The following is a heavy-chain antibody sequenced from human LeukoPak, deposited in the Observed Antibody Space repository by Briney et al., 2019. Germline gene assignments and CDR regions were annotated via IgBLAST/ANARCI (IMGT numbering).Heavy chain of an antibody. D-gene: IGHD1-26*01. J-gene: IGHJ4*02. Sequence: SETLSLTCNVSGASISSYYWSWIRQPPGKGLEWIGYVYYSGSTNYNPSLKGRVTMSVDTSKNQCSLRLTSVTAADTAVYYCASLGVTTGRYFDYWGQGTLVTVSS. V-gene: IGHV4-59*01. CDR2: VYYSGST. CDR1: GASISSYY. CDR3: ASLGVTTGRYFDY.